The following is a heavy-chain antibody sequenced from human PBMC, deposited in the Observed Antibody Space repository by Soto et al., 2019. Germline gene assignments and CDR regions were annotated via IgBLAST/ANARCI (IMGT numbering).Heavy chain of an antibody. CDR1: GYTFTGYY. D-gene: IGHD3-9*01. CDR2: INPNSGGT. CDR3: ARAPLNYDILTGYYPFDY. J-gene: IGHJ4*02. V-gene: IGHV1-2*04. Sequence: RASVKVSCKASGYTFTGYYMHWVRQAPGQGLEWMGWINPNSGGTNYAQKFQGWVTMTRDTSISTAYMELSRLRSDDTAVYYCARAPLNYDILTGYYPFDYWGQGTLVTVSS.